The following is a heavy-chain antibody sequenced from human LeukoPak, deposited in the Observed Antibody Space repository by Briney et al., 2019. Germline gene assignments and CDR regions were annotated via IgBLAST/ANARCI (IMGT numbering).Heavy chain of an antibody. CDR3: AREYYSDSSGSDY. D-gene: IGHD3-22*01. V-gene: IGHV3-7*05. CDR1: GFTFSSYW. J-gene: IGHJ4*02. Sequence: AGSLRLSCAASGFTFSSYWMSWVRQAPGKGLEWVANINQDGSEKYSVDSVKGRFTISRDNAKNSLYLQMNSLRAEDTAVYYCAREYYSDSSGSDYWGQGTLVTVSS. CDR2: INQDGSEK.